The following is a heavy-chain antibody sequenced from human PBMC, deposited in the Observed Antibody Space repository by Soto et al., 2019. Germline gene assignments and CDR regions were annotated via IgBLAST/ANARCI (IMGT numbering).Heavy chain of an antibody. Sequence: SGVVSLTSAVSGGCSSNNNRWSWVRQPPGKGLEWIGEIYHGGSTNYNPSLKSRVTISVDKSKNQFSLKLSSVTAADTAVYYCARSRGYYDSSGYSYYWGQGTLVTVSS. J-gene: IGHJ4*02. D-gene: IGHD3-22*01. CDR3: ARSRGYYDSSGYSYY. CDR2: IYHGGST. CDR1: GGCSSNNNR. V-gene: IGHV4-4*02.